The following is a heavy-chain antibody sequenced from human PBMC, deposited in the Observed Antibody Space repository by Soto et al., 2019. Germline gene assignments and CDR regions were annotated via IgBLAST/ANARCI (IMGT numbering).Heavy chain of an antibody. CDR2: IYPGDSDT. D-gene: IGHD3-3*01. J-gene: IGHJ4*02. CDR3: ALSYDFWSGSLSY. CDR1: GYSFTSYW. Sequence: PGESLKISCKGSGYSFTSYWIGWVRQMPGKGLEWMGIIYPGDSDTRYSPSFQGQVTISADESISTAYLQWSSLKASDTAMYYCALSYDFWSGSLSYWGQGTLVTVSS. V-gene: IGHV5-51*01.